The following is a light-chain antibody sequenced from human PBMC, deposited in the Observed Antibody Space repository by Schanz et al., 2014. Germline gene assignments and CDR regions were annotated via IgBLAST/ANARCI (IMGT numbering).Light chain of an antibody. J-gene: IGKJ4*01. CDR3: QQFGGSPLT. CDR1: QSVSSS. Sequence: EIVLTQSPATLSLSPGERATLSCRASQSVSSSLAWYQQKPGQAPRLLIYDASNRATGIPARFSGSGSGTDFTLTISSLQSEDFAVYYCQQFGGSPLTFGAGTKVDIK. CDR2: DAS. V-gene: IGKV3-11*01.